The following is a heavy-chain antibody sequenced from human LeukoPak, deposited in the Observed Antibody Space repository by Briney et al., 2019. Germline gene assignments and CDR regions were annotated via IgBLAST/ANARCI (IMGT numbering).Heavy chain of an antibody. CDR1: GFTFSSYG. D-gene: IGHD3-22*01. J-gene: IGHJ4*02. V-gene: IGHV3-30*18. CDR3: AKGSYDSSGYHLDY. CDR2: ISYDGSNK. Sequence: PGGSLRLSCAASGFTFSSYGMHWVRQAPGKGLEWVAVISYDGSNKYYADSVKGRFTISRDNSKNTLYLQMNSLRAEDTAVYYCAKGSYDSSGYHLDYWGQGTLVTVSS.